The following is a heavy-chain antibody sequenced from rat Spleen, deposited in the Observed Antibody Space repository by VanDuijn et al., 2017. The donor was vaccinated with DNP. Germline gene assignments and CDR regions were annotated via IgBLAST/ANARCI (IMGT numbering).Heavy chain of an antibody. D-gene: IGHD4-2*01. V-gene: IGHV3-3*01. CDR1: GYSITSCCR. Sequence: VQLQESGPGLVEPSQSLSLTCSVTGYSITSCCRWTWIRKFPGHELEWRGYINSAGSIEYNPSLKGRISITSDTSKNQFFLQVNSVTTEDTATYYCARWSDYFDYWGQGVMVTVSS. CDR3: ARWSDYFDY. CDR2: INSAGSI. J-gene: IGHJ2*01.